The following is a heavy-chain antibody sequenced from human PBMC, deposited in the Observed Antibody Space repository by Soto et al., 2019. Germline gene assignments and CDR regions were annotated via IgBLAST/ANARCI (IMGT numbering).Heavy chain of an antibody. CDR2: ISGSGGST. V-gene: IGHV3-23*01. Sequence: EVQLLESGGGLVQPGGSLRLSCAASGFTFSSYAMSWVRQAPGKGLEWVSAISGSGGSTYYADSVKGRFTISRDNSKNTLYLQMNSLRAEDTAVYYCAKEIGYHDYSNYVLSGVTGLETEYFQHWGQGTLVTVSS. CDR3: AKEIGYHDYSNYVLSGVTGLETEYFQH. D-gene: IGHD4-4*01. CDR1: GFTFSSYA. J-gene: IGHJ1*01.